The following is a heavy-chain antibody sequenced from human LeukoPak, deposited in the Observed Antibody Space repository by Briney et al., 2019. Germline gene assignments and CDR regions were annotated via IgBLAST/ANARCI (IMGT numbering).Heavy chain of an antibody. D-gene: IGHD6-19*01. J-gene: IGHJ4*02. CDR3: TRDLGYSSGNGATYY. Sequence: GGSLRLSCAASGFTFSSYAMHWVRQAPGKGLEWVAVISYDGSNKYYADSVKGRFTTSRDNSKNTLYLQMNSLRAEDTAVCYCTRDLGYSSGNGATYYWGQGTLVTVSS. CDR1: GFTFSSYA. V-gene: IGHV3-30*04. CDR2: ISYDGSNK.